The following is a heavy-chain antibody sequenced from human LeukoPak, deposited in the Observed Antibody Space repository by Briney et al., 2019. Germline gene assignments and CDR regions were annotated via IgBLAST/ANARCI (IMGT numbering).Heavy chain of an antibody. D-gene: IGHD2-15*01. CDR2: IIPIFGTA. V-gene: IGHV1-69*13. CDR1: GGTFSSYA. Sequence: SVKVSCKASGGTFSSYAISWVRQASGQGLEWMGGIIPIFGTANYAQKFQGRVTITADESTSTAYMELSSLRSEDTAVYYCARDGGTYCSGGSCYSEGYWGQGTLVTVSS. CDR3: ARDGGTYCSGGSCYSEGY. J-gene: IGHJ4*02.